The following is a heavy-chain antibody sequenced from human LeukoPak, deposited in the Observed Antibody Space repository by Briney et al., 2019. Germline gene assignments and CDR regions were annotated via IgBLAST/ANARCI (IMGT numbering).Heavy chain of an antibody. D-gene: IGHD1-1*01. CDR1: GFTFSSFG. CDR2: ISYDGSER. Sequence: GGSLRLSCAASGFTFSSFGMHWVRQAPGKGLEWVAVISYDGSERLYADSVKGRFAISRDKSENTLHLQMNSLRTEDTAVYYCTKGTTGTPFDYWGQGILVTVSS. V-gene: IGHV3-30*18. CDR3: TKGTTGTPFDY. J-gene: IGHJ4*02.